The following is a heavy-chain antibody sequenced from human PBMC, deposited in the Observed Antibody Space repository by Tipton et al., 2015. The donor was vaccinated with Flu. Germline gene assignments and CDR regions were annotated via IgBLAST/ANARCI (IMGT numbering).Heavy chain of an antibody. CDR1: GYSISSRYY. CDR3: ATTTCYYDSGSHDY. D-gene: IGHD3-10*01. J-gene: IGHJ4*02. V-gene: IGHV4-38-2*02. Sequence: TLSLTCTVSGYSISSRYYWGWIRQPPGKGLEWIGCVYHGGTTYYNPSLKSRVAISLDTFQNQFSLKLTSVTAADTAVYYCATTTCYYDSGSHDYWGQGTLVTVSS. CDR2: VYHGGTT.